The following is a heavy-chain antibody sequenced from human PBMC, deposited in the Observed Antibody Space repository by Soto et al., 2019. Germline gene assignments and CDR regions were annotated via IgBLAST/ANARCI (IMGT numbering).Heavy chain of an antibody. CDR1: GFTFSDYY. J-gene: IGHJ4*02. Sequence: QVQLVESGGGLVKPGRSLRLSCAASGFTFSDYYMSWIRQAPGKGLEWISYISNSGRTMYYADSVKGRFTISRDNAKNSLYLQMNSLRADDTALYYCARRGDSRSGYSVYWGQGTLVTVSS. D-gene: IGHD3-3*01. CDR2: ISNSGRTM. CDR3: ARRGDSRSGYSVY. V-gene: IGHV3-11*01.